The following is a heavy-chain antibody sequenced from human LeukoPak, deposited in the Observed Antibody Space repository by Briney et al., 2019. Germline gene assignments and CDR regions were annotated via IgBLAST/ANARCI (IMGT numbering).Heavy chain of an antibody. Sequence: SETLSLTCTVSSGSISSYYWSWIGQPPGKRPEWIGFIYNSGNTNYNPSLKSRVTIPVDTSKNQFSLKLSSVTAADTAVYYCARGGAGYCSSATCRPFYFDYLGQGTLVTVSS. CDR2: IYNSGNT. CDR1: SGSISSYY. CDR3: ARGGAGYCSSATCRPFYFDY. J-gene: IGHJ4*02. V-gene: IGHV4-59*01. D-gene: IGHD2-2*01.